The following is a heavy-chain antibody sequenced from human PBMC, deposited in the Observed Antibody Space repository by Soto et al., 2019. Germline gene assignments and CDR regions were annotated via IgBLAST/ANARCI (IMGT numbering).Heavy chain of an antibody. CDR3: ATRGGDY. V-gene: IGHV3-23*01. CDR2: INENGGRT. Sequence: EAQLLESGGGFIQPGESLRLSCAASGFTFTNYGMSWVRQAPGKGLKWVSTINENGGRTYYADSVKGRLTISRDNSKNTLYLQMNSLIAEDTAVYYCATRGGDYWGQGTLVTVTS. D-gene: IGHD6-25*01. J-gene: IGHJ4*02. CDR1: GFTFTNYG.